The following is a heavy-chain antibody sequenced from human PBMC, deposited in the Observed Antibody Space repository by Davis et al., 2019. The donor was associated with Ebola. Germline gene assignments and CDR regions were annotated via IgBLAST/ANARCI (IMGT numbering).Heavy chain of an antibody. CDR1: GGSISSSSYY. Sequence: GSLRLSCTVSGGSISSSSYYWGWIRQPPGKGLEWIGSIYYSGSTYYNPSLKSRVTISVDTSKNQFSLKLSSVTAADTAVYYCARGFDYDILTGSVGGNYWGQGTLVTVSS. V-gene: IGHV4-39*01. CDR2: IYYSGST. D-gene: IGHD3-9*01. CDR3: ARGFDYDILTGSVGGNY. J-gene: IGHJ4*02.